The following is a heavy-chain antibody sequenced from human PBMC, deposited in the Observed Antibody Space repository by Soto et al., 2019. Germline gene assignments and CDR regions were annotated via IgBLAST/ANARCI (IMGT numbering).Heavy chain of an antibody. D-gene: IGHD2-15*01. CDR1: GFTFSSYG. Sequence: QVQLVESGGGVVQPGRSLRLSCAASGFTFSSYGMHWVRQAPGKGLEWVAVIWYDGSNKYYADSVKGRFTISRDNPKNTLYLQMNSLRAEDTAVYYCARDEVYCSGGSCYSGNDYWGQGTLVTVSS. V-gene: IGHV3-33*01. CDR2: IWYDGSNK. CDR3: ARDEVYCSGGSCYSGNDY. J-gene: IGHJ4*02.